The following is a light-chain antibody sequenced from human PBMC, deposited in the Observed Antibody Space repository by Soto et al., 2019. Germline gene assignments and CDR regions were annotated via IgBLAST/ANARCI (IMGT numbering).Light chain of an antibody. Sequence: DIQMTQSPSSLSASVGDRVTITCRASQSIDNYLNWYQQKIGKAPKLLIYAASTLQGGVPSRFSGSGSGTDFTLTISSLQPEDFATYYCQQSYSTLALTFGGGTKVEIK. V-gene: IGKV1-39*01. J-gene: IGKJ4*01. CDR3: QQSYSTLALT. CDR2: AAS. CDR1: QSIDNY.